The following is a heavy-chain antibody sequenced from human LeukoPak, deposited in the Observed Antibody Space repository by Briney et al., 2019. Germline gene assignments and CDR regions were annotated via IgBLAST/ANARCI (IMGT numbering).Heavy chain of an antibody. J-gene: IGHJ4*02. V-gene: IGHV4-4*02. CDR2: IYHSGTA. Sequence: SETLSLTCAVSGDSISRSNWWSWVRQPPGKGLEWIGEIYHSGTANYNPSFKSRVNISVDKSKNQISLKLGSVTAADKAVYYRARDLSSGWYRFDYWGQGTLVTVSS. CDR1: GDSISRSNW. CDR3: ARDLSSGWYRFDY. D-gene: IGHD6-19*01.